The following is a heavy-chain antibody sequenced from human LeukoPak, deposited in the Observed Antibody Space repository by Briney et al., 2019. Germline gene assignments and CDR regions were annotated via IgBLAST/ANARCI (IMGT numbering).Heavy chain of an antibody. CDR2: IYYSGST. D-gene: IGHD2/OR15-2a*01. CDR1: GGYY. Sequence: SETLSLTCAVYGGYYWGWIRQPPGKGLEWIGTIYYSGSTYYNPSLKSRITISVDTSKNQFSLKLSSVTAADTAVYYCARPTSKLGSFDYWGQGTLVTVSS. V-gene: IGHV4-39*01. J-gene: IGHJ4*02. CDR3: ARPTSKLGSFDY.